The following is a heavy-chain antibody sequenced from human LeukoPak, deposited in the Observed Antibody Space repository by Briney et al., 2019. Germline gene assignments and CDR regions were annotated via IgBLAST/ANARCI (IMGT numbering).Heavy chain of an antibody. J-gene: IGHJ4*02. CDR2: INPSGGST. CDR3: ARVPPTSGSSPYYFDY. D-gene: IGHD1-26*01. V-gene: IGHV1-46*01. Sequence: ASVKVSCKASGYTFTSYYMHWVRQAPGQGLEWMGIINPSGGSTGYAQKFQGRVTMTRDTSTSTVYMELSSLRSEDTAVYYCARVPPTSGSSPYYFDYWGQGTLVTVSS. CDR1: GYTFTSYY.